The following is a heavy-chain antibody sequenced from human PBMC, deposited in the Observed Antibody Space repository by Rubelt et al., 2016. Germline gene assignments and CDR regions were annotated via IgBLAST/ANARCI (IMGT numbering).Heavy chain of an antibody. CDR2: TYYRSKWYS. Sequence: QIQLQQSGPGLVKPSQTLSLTCAISGDSVSSNSATWNWIRQSPSRGLEWLGRTYYRSKWYSASAVSMNSRLSINPDTYKNQFSLKLNSVTLGETSVYYCARGPGVLDYWDRGTLITVSS. CDR3: ARGPGVLDY. CDR1: GDSVSSNSAT. V-gene: IGHV6-1*01. D-gene: IGHD7-27*01. J-gene: IGHJ4*02.